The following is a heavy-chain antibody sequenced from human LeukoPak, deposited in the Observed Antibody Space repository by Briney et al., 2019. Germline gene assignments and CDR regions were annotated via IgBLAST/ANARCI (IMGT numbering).Heavy chain of an antibody. V-gene: IGHV1-18*01. Sequence: GASVKVSCKASGFTLRSYGISWVRQAPGHGPEWMGWVGGYNGKTSYSEKFQGRVSMTTDSSTSTTYMELRSLRSDDTAVYYCAKDLVGYGDYAYYFDTWGQGTLVTVSS. CDR3: AKDLVGYGDYAYYFDT. CDR1: GFTLRSYG. J-gene: IGHJ4*02. D-gene: IGHD4-17*01. CDR2: VGGYNGKT.